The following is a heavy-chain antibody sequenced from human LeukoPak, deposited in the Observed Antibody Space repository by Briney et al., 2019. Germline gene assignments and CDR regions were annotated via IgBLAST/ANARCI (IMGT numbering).Heavy chain of an antibody. V-gene: IGHV1-69*13. CDR3: ATSVVEMATGGGANAFDI. J-gene: IGHJ3*02. D-gene: IGHD5-24*01. CDR1: GGTFSSYA. Sequence: SVKVSCKASGGTFSSYAISWVRQAPGQGLEWMGGIIPIFGTANYAQKFQGRVTITADESASTAYMELSSLRSEDTAVYYCATSVVEMATGGGANAFDIWGQGTMVTVSS. CDR2: IIPIFGTA.